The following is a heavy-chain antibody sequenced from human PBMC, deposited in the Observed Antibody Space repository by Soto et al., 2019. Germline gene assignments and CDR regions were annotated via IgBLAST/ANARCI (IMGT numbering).Heavy chain of an antibody. D-gene: IGHD1-1*01. CDR1: GDTFDTFA. Sequence: QVQLVQSGAEVVKPGSSVKVSCKASGDTFDTFAISWVRQAPGQGLEWMGGMIPIFRTPDYGQKFQGRVTITADESTSTAYMELSSLRSEDTAVYSCARDKDREQLGGNYYYTLDVWGQGTTVTVSS. J-gene: IGHJ6*02. V-gene: IGHV1-69*12. CDR2: MIPIFRTP. CDR3: ARDKDREQLGGNYYYTLDV.